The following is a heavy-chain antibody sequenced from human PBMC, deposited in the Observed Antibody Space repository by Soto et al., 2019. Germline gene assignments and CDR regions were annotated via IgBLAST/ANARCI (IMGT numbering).Heavy chain of an antibody. CDR2: IYYSGST. J-gene: IGHJ5*02. V-gene: IGHV4-39*01. CDR3: ARLGPPVVIVISGLDP. D-gene: IGHD2-21*01. CDR1: GGSISSSSYY. Sequence: SETLSLTCTVSGGSISSSSYYWGWIRQPPWKGLEWIGNIYYSGSTYYNPSLKSRVTISVDTSKNQFSLRLTSVTAADTAVYYCARLGPPVVIVISGLDPWGQGTLVTVSS.